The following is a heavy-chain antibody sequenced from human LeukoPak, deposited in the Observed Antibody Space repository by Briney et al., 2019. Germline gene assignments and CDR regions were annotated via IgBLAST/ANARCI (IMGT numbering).Heavy chain of an antibody. CDR1: GYTFTSYD. Sequence: GASVRVSCKASGYTFTSYDINWVRQATGQGLEWMGWMNPNSGNTGYAQKFQGRVTMTRNTSISTAYMELSSLRSEDTAVYYCARVFSAMVGDYYYYMDVWGKGTTVTVSS. D-gene: IGHD5-18*01. J-gene: IGHJ6*03. CDR3: ARVFSAMVGDYYYYMDV. V-gene: IGHV1-8*01. CDR2: MNPNSGNT.